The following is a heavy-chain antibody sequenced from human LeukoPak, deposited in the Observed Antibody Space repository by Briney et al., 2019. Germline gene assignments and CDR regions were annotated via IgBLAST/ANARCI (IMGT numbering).Heavy chain of an antibody. J-gene: IGHJ5*02. Sequence: SETLSLTCTVSGGSISSSNYYWRWIRQPPGKGLEWIGSVYYSGNTYYNPSLNSRVTISIDTSTNQFPLRLNSVTAADTAVYYCARELGVVVAGTCWFDPWGQGTLVIVSS. CDR1: GGSISSSNYY. CDR3: ARELGVVVAGTCWFDP. V-gene: IGHV4-39*06. CDR2: VYYSGNT. D-gene: IGHD2-15*01.